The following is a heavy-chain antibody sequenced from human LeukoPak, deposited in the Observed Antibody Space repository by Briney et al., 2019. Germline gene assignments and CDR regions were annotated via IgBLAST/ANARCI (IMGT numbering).Heavy chain of an antibody. V-gene: IGHV4-61*02. D-gene: IGHD1-1*01. J-gene: IGHJ4*02. CDR3: ARVGYYSFDS. CDR2: IYISGST. CDR1: GGSISSAAYY. Sequence: PSETLSLTCTVSGGSISSAAYYWSWIRQPAGKGLEWIARIYISGSTNYNPSLKSRVTISVDTSKNQFSLKLSSVTAADTAVYYCARVGYYSFDSWGQGILVTVSS.